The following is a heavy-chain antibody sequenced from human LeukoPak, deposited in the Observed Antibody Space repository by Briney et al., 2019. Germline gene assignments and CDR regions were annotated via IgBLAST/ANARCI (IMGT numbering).Heavy chain of an antibody. CDR2: ISYDGSNK. Sequence: GESLRLSCAASGFTFSSYGMHWVRQAPGKGLEWVAVISYDGSNKYYGDSVKGRFTISRDNSKNTLHLQMNSLRAEDTAVYYCAKGGKYYDILTGYPFDDWGQGTLVTVSS. V-gene: IGHV3-30*18. J-gene: IGHJ4*02. D-gene: IGHD3-9*01. CDR1: GFTFSSYG. CDR3: AKGGKYYDILTGYPFDD.